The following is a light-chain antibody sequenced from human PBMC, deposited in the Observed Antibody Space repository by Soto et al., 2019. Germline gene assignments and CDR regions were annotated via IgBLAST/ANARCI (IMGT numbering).Light chain of an antibody. V-gene: IGKV1-39*01. CDR2: AAS. CDR1: QSISSY. CDR3: QQYHRYSRT. Sequence: DIQMTQSPSSLSASVGDRVTITCRASQSISSYLNWYQQKPGKAPKLLIYAASSLQSGVPSRFTGSGFGTEFTLTISSLQPEDFATYYCQQYHRYSRTFGQGTKVDI. J-gene: IGKJ1*01.